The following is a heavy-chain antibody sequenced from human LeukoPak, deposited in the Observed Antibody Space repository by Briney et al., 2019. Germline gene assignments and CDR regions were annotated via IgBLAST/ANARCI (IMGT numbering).Heavy chain of an antibody. V-gene: IGHV3-74*01. J-gene: IGHJ4*02. D-gene: IGHD2-21*01. CDR3: ARDFVVVSTPGDNFDY. Sequence: GGSLRLSCVASGFTFSDYWMHWVRQVPEKGLEWVARINRDGTTRSCADSVWGRFTISRDNAQNTVYLQMNSLKVDDTAVYFCARDFVVVSTPGDNFDYWGQGTLATVSS. CDR2: INRDGTTR. CDR1: GFTFSDYW.